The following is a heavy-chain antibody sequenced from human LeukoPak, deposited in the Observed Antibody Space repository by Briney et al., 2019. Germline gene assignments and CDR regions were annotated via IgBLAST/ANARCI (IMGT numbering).Heavy chain of an antibody. CDR1: GYTFTSYA. CDR2: ISAYNGNT. V-gene: IGHV1-18*01. D-gene: IGHD3-3*01. CDR3: ARDLSLSTITIFGVVPLDY. J-gene: IGHJ4*02. Sequence: ASVKVSCKASGYTFTSYAMHWVRQAPGQRLEWMGWISAYNGNTNYAQKLQGRVTMTTDTSTSTAYMELRSLRSDDTAVYYCARDLSLSTITIFGVVPLDYWGQGTLVTVSS.